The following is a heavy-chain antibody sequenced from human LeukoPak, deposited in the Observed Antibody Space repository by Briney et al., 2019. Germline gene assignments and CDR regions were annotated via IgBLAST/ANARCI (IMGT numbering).Heavy chain of an antibody. CDR3: ARASAPIYYDSSGYYQYYFDY. V-gene: IGHV4-39*07. Sequence: SETLSLTCTVSGGSISSNNYYWGWIRQPPGKGLEWIGSIYYSGSTNYNPSLKSRVTISVDKSKNQFSLKLSSVTAADTAVYYCARASAPIYYDSSGYYQYYFDYWGQGTLVTVSS. CDR2: IYYSGST. D-gene: IGHD3-22*01. J-gene: IGHJ4*02. CDR1: GGSISSNNYY.